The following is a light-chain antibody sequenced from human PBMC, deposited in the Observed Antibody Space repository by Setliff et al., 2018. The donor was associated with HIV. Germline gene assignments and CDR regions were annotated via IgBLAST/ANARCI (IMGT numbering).Light chain of an antibody. CDR1: SSDVGGYDF. Sequence: QSVLTQPASVSGSPGQSITISCIGTSSDVGGYDFVSWYQQRPGKAPKLIIFDVSERPSGVSHRFSASKSGSTASLTISGLQTEDEANYFCASYRSPATYVFGIGTKVTVL. CDR2: DVS. V-gene: IGLV2-14*03. CDR3: ASYRSPATYV. J-gene: IGLJ1*01.